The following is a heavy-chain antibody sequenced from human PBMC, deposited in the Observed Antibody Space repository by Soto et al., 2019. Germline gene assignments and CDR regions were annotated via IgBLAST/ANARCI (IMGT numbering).Heavy chain of an antibody. J-gene: IGHJ4*02. CDR2: ISGSGATT. CDR3: AKGDCSGGSCYRGFDS. CDR1: GFTFNNYA. D-gene: IGHD2-15*01. Sequence: GGSLRLSCAASGFTFNNYAMTWVRQAPGVGLEWVSTISGSGATTYYTDSVKGRFTISRDNSKHTLSLQMNSRRADDTAMYYCAKGDCSGGSCYRGFDSWGQGALVTVSS. V-gene: IGHV3-23*01.